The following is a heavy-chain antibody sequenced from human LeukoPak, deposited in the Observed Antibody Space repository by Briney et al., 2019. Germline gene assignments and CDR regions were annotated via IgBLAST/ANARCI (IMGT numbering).Heavy chain of an antibody. Sequence: GGSLRLSCAASGFTFSNAWMSRIRQAPGMGLEWVGRIKSKTDGGTTDYAAPVKGRFTISRDDSKNTLYLQMNSLKTEDTAVYYCTTRGNVVRESDYWGQGTLVTVSS. J-gene: IGHJ4*02. D-gene: IGHD3-3*01. CDR3: TTRGNVVRESDY. CDR1: GFTFSNAW. V-gene: IGHV3-15*01. CDR2: IKSKTDGGTT.